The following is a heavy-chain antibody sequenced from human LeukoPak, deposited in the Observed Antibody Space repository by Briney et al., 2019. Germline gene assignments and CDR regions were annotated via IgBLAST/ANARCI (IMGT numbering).Heavy chain of an antibody. J-gene: IGHJ6*02. Sequence: WASVKVSCKASGYTFTGYYMHWVRQAPGQGLEWMGWISAYNGNTNYAQKLQGRVTMTTDTSTSTAYMELRSLRSDDTAVYYCAREGYSGYDGYYYYGMDVWGQGTTVTVSS. CDR3: AREGYSGYDGYYYYGMDV. V-gene: IGHV1-18*04. D-gene: IGHD5-12*01. CDR2: ISAYNGNT. CDR1: GYTFTGYY.